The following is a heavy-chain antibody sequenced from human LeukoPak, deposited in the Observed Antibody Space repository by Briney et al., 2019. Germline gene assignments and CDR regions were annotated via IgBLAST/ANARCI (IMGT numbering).Heavy chain of an antibody. J-gene: IGHJ4*02. CDR1: GFTFSSYS. CDR2: ISSSSSTI. CDR3: ARDPYQLPTYYFDY. Sequence: GGSLRLSCAASGFTFSSYSMNWVRQAPGKGLEWVSYISSSSSTIYYADSVKGRFSISRDNAKNSLYLQMNSLRDEDTAVYYCARDPYQLPTYYFDYWGQGTLVIVSS. V-gene: IGHV3-48*02. D-gene: IGHD2-2*01.